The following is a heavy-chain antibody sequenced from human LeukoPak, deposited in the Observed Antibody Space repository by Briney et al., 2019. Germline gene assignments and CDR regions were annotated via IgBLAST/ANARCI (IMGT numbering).Heavy chain of an antibody. CDR2: ISGSGGST. CDR1: GFTFSSYA. Sequence: PGGSLRLSCAASGFTFSSYAMSWVRQAPGKGLEWVSAISGSGGSTYYADSVKGRFTISRDNSKNTLCLQMNSLRAEDTAVYYCAKAARGYSYGYDAADYWGQGTLVTVSS. V-gene: IGHV3-23*01. J-gene: IGHJ4*02. D-gene: IGHD5-18*01. CDR3: AKAARGYSYGYDAADY.